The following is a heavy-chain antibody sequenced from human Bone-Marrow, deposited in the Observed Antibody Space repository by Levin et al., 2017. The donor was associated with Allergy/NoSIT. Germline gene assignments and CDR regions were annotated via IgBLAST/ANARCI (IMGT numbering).Heavy chain of an antibody. CDR1: GGSVTSGDYY. CDR2: VYYSGSV. V-gene: IGHV4-61*08. CDR3: ARDLAAGDYTGSFDY. J-gene: IGHJ4*02. Sequence: GSLRLSCTVSGGSVTSGDYYWSWIRQTPGKGLEWIGHVYYSGSVTYNPSLRSRVTISLDTSKNQFSLKVTSVTASDTAVYYCARDLAAGDYTGSFDYWGQGTLVTVSS. D-gene: IGHD4-17*01.